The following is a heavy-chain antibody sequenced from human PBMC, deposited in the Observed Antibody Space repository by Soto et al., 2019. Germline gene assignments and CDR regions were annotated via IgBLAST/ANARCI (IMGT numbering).Heavy chain of an antibody. CDR3: ARVYRSGWYDY. V-gene: IGHV3-21*01. CDR2: ISSSSTYI. Sequence: EVHLVESGGGLVKPGGSLRLSCAASGFTFSSYILNWVRQAPGEGLEWVSSISSSSTYIYYADSVKGRFTISRDNAKNSLYLQINSMRADDTAVYYCARVYRSGWYDYWGQGTLVTVSS. CDR1: GFTFSSYI. D-gene: IGHD6-19*01. J-gene: IGHJ4*02.